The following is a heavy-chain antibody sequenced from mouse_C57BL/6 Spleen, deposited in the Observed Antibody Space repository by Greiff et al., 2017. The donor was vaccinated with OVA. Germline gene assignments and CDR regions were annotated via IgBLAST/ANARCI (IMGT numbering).Heavy chain of an antibody. J-gene: IGHJ2*01. Sequence: DVKLQESGGGLVQPGGSMKLSCVASGFTFSNYWMNWVRQSPEKGLEWVAQIRLKSDNYATHYAESVKGRFTISRDDSKSSVYLQMNNLRAEDTGIYYCTGEVVATDYVDYWGQGTTLTVSS. CDR2: IRLKSDNYAT. V-gene: IGHV6-3*01. CDR1: GFTFSNYW. D-gene: IGHD1-1*01. CDR3: TGEVVATDYVDY.